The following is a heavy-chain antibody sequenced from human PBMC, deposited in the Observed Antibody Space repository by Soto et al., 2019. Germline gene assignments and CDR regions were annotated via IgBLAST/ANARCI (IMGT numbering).Heavy chain of an antibody. J-gene: IGHJ6*02. Sequence: SVTLSLTCPVPRASIRSGAYSWSSIGQHPGKGLVWIGYIYFNGSTYYNPSLKSRVTISVDTSKNQFSLRLSSVTAADTAVYYCARVRVRVVRGVTTSVGYYGMDVWGQGTTVT. CDR2: IYFNGST. D-gene: IGHD3-10*01. V-gene: IGHV4-31*03. CDR3: ARVRVRVVRGVTTSVGYYGMDV. CDR1: RASIRSGAYS.